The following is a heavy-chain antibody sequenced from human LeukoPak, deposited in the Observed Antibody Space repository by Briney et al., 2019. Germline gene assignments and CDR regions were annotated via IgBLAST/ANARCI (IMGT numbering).Heavy chain of an antibody. CDR3: ASGMGPYYYYGMDV. Sequence: GGSLRLSCAASGFTISSNYMRWVRQAPGKGLEWVSVIYSGGSTYYSDSVKGRFTISRDNSKNTLYLQMNSLRAEDTAVYYCASGMGPYYYYGMDVWGQGTTVTVSS. CDR1: GFTISSNY. CDR2: IYSGGST. D-gene: IGHD1-14*01. J-gene: IGHJ6*02. V-gene: IGHV3-53*01.